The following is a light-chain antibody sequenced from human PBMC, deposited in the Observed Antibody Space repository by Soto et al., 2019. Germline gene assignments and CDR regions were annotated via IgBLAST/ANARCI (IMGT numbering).Light chain of an antibody. J-gene: IGKJ1*01. CDR1: QFISTW. CDR3: QQYGSSPPWT. Sequence: DIQMTQSPSTLSASVGDRVTITCRANQFISTWVAWFQQKPGKAPRLLIHEASALQSGVPSRFSGSGSGTDFTLTISRLEPEDFAVYYCQQYGSSPPWTFGQGTKVEIK. V-gene: IGKV1-5*01. CDR2: EAS.